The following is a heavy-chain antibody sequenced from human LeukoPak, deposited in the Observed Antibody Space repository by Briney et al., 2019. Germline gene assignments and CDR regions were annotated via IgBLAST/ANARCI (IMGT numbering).Heavy chain of an antibody. J-gene: IGHJ4*02. CDR1: GFTFSSYW. V-gene: IGHV3-7*01. D-gene: IGHD4-17*01. Sequence: GGSLRLSCAASGFTFSSYWMSWVRQAPGKGLEWVATIRQDGSQKYYVDSVKGRFTISSDNAKNSLYLQMNSLRAEDTVVYYCARESGSVTSEVDFDYWGQGTLVTVSS. CDR2: IRQDGSQK. CDR3: ARESGSVTSEVDFDY.